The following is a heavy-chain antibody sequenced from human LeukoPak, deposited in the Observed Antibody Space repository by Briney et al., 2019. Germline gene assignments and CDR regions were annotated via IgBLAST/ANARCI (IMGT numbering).Heavy chain of an antibody. CDR2: ISAYNGDT. D-gene: IGHD6-19*01. J-gene: IGHJ4*02. Sequence: ASVKVSCKASGYSFNRYGFTWVRQAPGQGLEWMRWISAYNGDTNSAQKFQGRVSMTTDTSTTTAYMELSSLGSDDTAVYYCARGGGIAVTVAFDYWGQGTHVTVSS. CDR1: GYSFNRYG. CDR3: ARGGGIAVTVAFDY. V-gene: IGHV1-18*01.